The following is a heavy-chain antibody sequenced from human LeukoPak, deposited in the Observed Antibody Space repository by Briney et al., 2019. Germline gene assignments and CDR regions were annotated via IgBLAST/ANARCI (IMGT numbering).Heavy chain of an antibody. V-gene: IGHV1-69*04. CDR1: GSTFSNFP. J-gene: IGHJ5*01. D-gene: IGHD3-9*01. CDR2: IIPILAIS. Sequence: SVKVSCKASGSTFSNFPINWVRQAPGQGLEWMGRIIPILAISNFAQKFQGRVTITADKSTSTAYMELSSLKSEDTAVYYCARDPGRYFDWLVVDSWGQGTLVTVSS. CDR3: ARDPGRYFDWLVVDS.